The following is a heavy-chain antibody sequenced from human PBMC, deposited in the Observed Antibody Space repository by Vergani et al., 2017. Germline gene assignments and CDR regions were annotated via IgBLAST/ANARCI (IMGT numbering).Heavy chain of an antibody. Sequence: QVQLLQSGAEFIQPGSSLTLSSPPSLFPFTPXSIRWVRRAPAHALDWLGGIIPIFGTANYAQKFQGRVTITADESTSTAYMELSSLRSEDTAVYYCARDTVTNWFDPWGQGTLVTVSS. CDR3: ARDTVTNWFDP. CDR2: IIPIFGTA. CDR1: LFPFTPXS. V-gene: IGHV1-69*01. J-gene: IGHJ5*02. D-gene: IGHD4-17*01.